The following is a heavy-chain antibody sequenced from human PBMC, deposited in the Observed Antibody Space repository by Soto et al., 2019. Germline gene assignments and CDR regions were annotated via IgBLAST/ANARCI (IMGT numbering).Heavy chain of an antibody. D-gene: IGHD3-3*02. Sequence: QVQLVQSGAEVKEPGSSVKVSCQASGGTFSSSALSWVRQAPGQGLEWMGGIIPLFRTPDYAQKFQGRVTLTPDXXTSTAYMELSSLRSEDTAIYYCARDNGRPQLGGNYYYITDVWGQGTTITVSS. V-gene: IGHV1-69*05. CDR1: GGTFSSSA. J-gene: IGHJ6*02. CDR3: ARDNGRPQLGGNYYYITDV. CDR2: IIPLFRTP.